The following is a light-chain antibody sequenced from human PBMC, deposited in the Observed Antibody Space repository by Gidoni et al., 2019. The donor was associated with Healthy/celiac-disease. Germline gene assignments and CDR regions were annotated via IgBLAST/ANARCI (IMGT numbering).Light chain of an antibody. J-gene: IGKJ1*01. CDR2: WAS. Sequence: DIVMTQSPDSLAVSLGERATINCKSSQSVLYSSNNKNYLAWYQQKPGQPPKLLIYWASTRESGVPDRVSGSGSGTDFTLTISSLQAEDVAVHYCQQYYSTPLTFGQXTKVEIK. CDR1: QSVLYSSNNKNY. V-gene: IGKV4-1*01. CDR3: QQYYSTPLT.